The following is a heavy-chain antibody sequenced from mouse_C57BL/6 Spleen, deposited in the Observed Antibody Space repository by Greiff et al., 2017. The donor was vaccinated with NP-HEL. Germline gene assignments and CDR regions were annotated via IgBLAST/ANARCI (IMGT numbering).Heavy chain of an antibody. CDR1: GYTFTSYG. CDR2: IYPRSGNT. V-gene: IGHV1-81*01. J-gene: IGHJ4*01. D-gene: IGHD2-5*01. CDR3: AREGGDLYSNYDAMDY. Sequence: QVQLKESGAELARPGASVKLSCKASGYTFTSYGISWVKQRTGQGLEWIGEIYPRSGNTYYNEKFKGKATLTADKSSSTAYMELRSLTSEDSAVYFCAREGGDLYSNYDAMDYWGQGTSVTVSS.